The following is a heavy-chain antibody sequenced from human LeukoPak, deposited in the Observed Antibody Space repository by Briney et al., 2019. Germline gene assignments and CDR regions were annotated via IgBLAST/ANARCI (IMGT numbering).Heavy chain of an antibody. CDR1: GFTFSSYA. J-gene: IGHJ4*02. D-gene: IGHD3-22*01. V-gene: IGHV3-21*01. CDR2: ISSSSSYI. Sequence: GGSLRLSCAASGFTFSSYAMSWVRQAPGKGLEWVSSISSSSSYIHYADSVKGRFTISRDNAKNSLYLQMNSLRAEDTAVYYCARLPIVVITSGGYWGQGTLVTVSS. CDR3: ARLPIVVITSGGY.